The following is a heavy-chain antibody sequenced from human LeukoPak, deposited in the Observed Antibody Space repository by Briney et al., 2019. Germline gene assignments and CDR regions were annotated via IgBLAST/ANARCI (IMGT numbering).Heavy chain of an antibody. V-gene: IGHV4-34*01. CDR1: GVSFSGYY. D-gene: IGHD6-19*01. Sequence: KAPETLSLTCAVYGVSFSGYYWSWIRQPPGKRLEWIGEINHSGSTNYNPSLKSRVTISVDTSKNQFSLTLNSVTAADTAVYYCARGGRVSPGIAVSWGQGTLVTVSS. CDR3: ARGGRVSPGIAVS. CDR2: INHSGST. J-gene: IGHJ5*02.